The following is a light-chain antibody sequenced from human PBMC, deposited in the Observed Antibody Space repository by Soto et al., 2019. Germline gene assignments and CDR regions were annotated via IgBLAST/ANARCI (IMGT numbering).Light chain of an antibody. Sequence: DIQMTQSPSSLSASVGDSVTITCQASQDISNYLNWYQQNPGKAPKLLIYDASNLETGVPSRFSGSGSGTDFTFTISSLQPEDIATYYCQQYDNLPLTFGGGTKVEIK. CDR1: QDISNY. CDR3: QQYDNLPLT. V-gene: IGKV1-33*01. J-gene: IGKJ4*01. CDR2: DAS.